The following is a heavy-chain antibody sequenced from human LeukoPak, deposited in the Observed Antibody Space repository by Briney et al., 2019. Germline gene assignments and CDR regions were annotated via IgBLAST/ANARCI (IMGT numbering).Heavy chain of an antibody. D-gene: IGHD4-11*01. J-gene: IGHJ3*02. CDR3: ARVAYTVDAFDI. CDR2: IYYSGST. V-gene: IGHV4-59*01. Sequence: SETLSLTCTVSGGSISSYYWSWIRQPPGKGLEWIGYIYYSGSTNYNPSLKSRVTISVDTSKNQFSLKLSSVTAADTAVHYCARVAYTVDAFDIWGKGTTVTISS. CDR1: GGSISSYY.